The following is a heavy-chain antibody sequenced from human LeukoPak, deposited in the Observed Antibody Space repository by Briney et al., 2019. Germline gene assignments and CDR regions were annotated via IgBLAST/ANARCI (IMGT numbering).Heavy chain of an antibody. CDR2: IIPIFGTA. D-gene: IGHD6-13*01. CDR1: GGTFSSYA. V-gene: IGHV1-69*01. Sequence: SVKVSCKASGGTFSSYAISLVRQAPGQGLEWMGGIIPIFGTANYAQKFQGRVTNTADESTSTAYMELSSLRSEDAAVYYCARDQRIAAAGTGFDYWGQGTLVTVSS. J-gene: IGHJ4*02. CDR3: ARDQRIAAAGTGFDY.